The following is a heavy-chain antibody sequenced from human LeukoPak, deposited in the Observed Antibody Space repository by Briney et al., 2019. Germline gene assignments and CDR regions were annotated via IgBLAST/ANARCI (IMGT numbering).Heavy chain of an antibody. CDR1: GFTFSHSW. CDR3: ARNFN. V-gene: IGHV3-7*03. D-gene: IGHD1-14*01. J-gene: IGHJ4*02. Sequence: GGSLRLSCVASGFTFSHSWMTWVRQAPGKGLEWVGHIKEDGSSQNYADSVKGRFTISRDNAKSSLHLQMNGLRAEDTAMYYCARNFNWGQGTLVTVSS. CDR2: IKEDGSSQ.